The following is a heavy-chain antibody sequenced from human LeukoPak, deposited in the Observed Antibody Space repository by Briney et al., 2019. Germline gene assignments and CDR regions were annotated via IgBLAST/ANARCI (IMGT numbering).Heavy chain of an antibody. D-gene: IGHD1-1*01. Sequence: GGSLRLSCAASGFTFSSYWMSWVRQAPGKGLEWVANIKQDGSEKYYVDSVKGRFTISRDNAKNSLYLQMNSLRAEDTAVYYCARWDRGQLERRMGFFYWGQGTLVTVSS. CDR1: GFTFSSYW. CDR3: ARWDRGQLERRMGFFY. V-gene: IGHV3-7*01. J-gene: IGHJ4*02. CDR2: IKQDGSEK.